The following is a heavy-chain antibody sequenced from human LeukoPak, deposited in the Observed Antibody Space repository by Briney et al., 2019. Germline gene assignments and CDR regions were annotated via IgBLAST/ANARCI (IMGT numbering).Heavy chain of an antibody. CDR3: ARTTEGGYTYDFFYYYYMDV. CDR2: IISIFGTA. J-gene: IGHJ6*03. V-gene: IGHV1-69*01. Sequence: ASVTVSCKASLGTFSSYAISWVRQPPGQGLEWMGVIISIFGTAHYAQKLQGRVTITADESTSTAYMELSSLRSEDTAVYYCARTTEGGYTYDFFYYYYMDVWGKGTTVTIS. D-gene: IGHD5-18*01. CDR1: LGTFSSYA.